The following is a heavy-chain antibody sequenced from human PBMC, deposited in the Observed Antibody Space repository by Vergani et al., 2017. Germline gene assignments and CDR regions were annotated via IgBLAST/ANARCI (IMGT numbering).Heavy chain of an antibody. CDR1: GGSISSYY. J-gene: IGHJ4*02. CDR3: ARAGGSIAARVFDY. V-gene: IGHV4-59*01. Sequence: QVQLQESGPGLVKPSETLSLTCTVSGGSISSYYWSWIRQPPGKGLEWIGYIYYSGSTNYNPSLKSRVTISVDTSKNQFSLKLCSVTAADTAVYYCARAGGSIAARVFDYWGQGTLVTVSS. D-gene: IGHD6-6*01. CDR2: IYYSGST.